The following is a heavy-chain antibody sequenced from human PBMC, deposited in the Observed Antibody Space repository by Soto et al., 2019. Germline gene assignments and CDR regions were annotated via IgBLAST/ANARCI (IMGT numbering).Heavy chain of an antibody. D-gene: IGHD7-27*01. Sequence: QVQLQESGPGLVKPSQTLSLTCTVSGGSISSGGYYWSWIRQHPGKGLEWIGYLYYSGSTSYNPSRXXRXTIXVDTSKNQFSLKLSSVTAADTAVYYCARANWGIDPWGQGTLVTVSS. J-gene: IGHJ5*02. CDR3: ARANWGIDP. CDR2: LYYSGST. CDR1: GGSISSGGYY. V-gene: IGHV4-31*03.